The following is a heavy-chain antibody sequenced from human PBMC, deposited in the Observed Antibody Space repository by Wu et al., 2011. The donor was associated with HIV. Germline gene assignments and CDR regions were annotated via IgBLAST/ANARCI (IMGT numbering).Heavy chain of an antibody. CDR2: INPHSGGT. CDR3: ARDLGGDEDY. V-gene: IGHV1-2*02. CDR1: GYTFTGYY. J-gene: IGHJ4*02. D-gene: IGHD2-21*01. Sequence: QVQLVQSGAEVKKPGASVKVSCKASGYTFTGYYIHWVRQAPGQGLEWMGWINPHSGGTNYAQRFQGRVTMTRDTSITTAYMELSSLTSEDTAVYYCARDLGGDEDYWGQGPWSPSPQ.